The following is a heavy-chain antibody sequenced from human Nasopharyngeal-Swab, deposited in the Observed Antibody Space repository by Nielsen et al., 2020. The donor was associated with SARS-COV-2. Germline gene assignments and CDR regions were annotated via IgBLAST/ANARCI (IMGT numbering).Heavy chain of an antibody. J-gene: IGHJ3*02. D-gene: IGHD6-6*01. CDR1: GGSISSYY. CDR3: ARVAPGPLGSSYAFDI. CDR2: IYYSGST. Sequence: SETLSLTCTVSGGSISSYYWSWIRQPPGKGLEWIGYIYYSGSTNYNPPLKSRVTISVDTSKNQFSLKLSSVTAADTAVYYCARVAPGPLGSSYAFDIWGQGTMVTVSS. V-gene: IGHV4-59*01.